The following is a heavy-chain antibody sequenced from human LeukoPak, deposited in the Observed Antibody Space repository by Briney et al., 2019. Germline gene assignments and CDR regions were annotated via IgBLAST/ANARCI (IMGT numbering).Heavy chain of an antibody. D-gene: IGHD3-22*01. CDR2: IIPILGLA. CDR3: ARGVTYDSSGYYYGDAFDI. V-gene: IGHV1-69*04. Sequence: ASVKVSCKASVGTFSSYAISWVRQAPGQGFEWMGRIIPILGLANYAQKFQGRVTITADKSTSTVYMELSSLRSEDTAVYYCARGVTYDSSGYYYGDAFDIWGQGTMVTVSS. J-gene: IGHJ3*02. CDR1: VGTFSSYA.